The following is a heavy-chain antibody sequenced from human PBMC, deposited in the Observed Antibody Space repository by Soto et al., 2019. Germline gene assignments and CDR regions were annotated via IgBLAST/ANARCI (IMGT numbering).Heavy chain of an antibody. J-gene: IGHJ4*02. CDR3: ARGRITMVRGVIYYFDY. CDR1: GGSISSYY. Sequence: SETLSLTCTVSGGSISSYYGSWIRQPPGKGLEWIGYIYYSGSTNYNPSLKSRVTISVDTSKNQFSLKLSSVTAADTAVYYCARGRITMVRGVIYYFDYWGQGTLVTVSS. D-gene: IGHD3-10*01. CDR2: IYYSGST. V-gene: IGHV4-59*01.